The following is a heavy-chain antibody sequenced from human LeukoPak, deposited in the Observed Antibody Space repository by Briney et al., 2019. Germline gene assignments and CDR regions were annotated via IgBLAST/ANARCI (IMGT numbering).Heavy chain of an antibody. J-gene: IGHJ3*02. CDR1: GFTVSSNY. Sequence: GGSLRLSCAASGFTVSSNYMTWVRQAPEKGQEWVSVIYSGGSTYYADSVKGRFTISRDNSKNTLYLQMNSLRAEDTAVYYCARIVAGGAFDIWGQGTMVTVSS. V-gene: IGHV3-66*01. D-gene: IGHD1-26*01. CDR3: ARIVAGGAFDI. CDR2: IYSGGST.